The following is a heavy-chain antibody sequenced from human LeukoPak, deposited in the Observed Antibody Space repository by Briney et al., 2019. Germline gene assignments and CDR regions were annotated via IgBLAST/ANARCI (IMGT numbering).Heavy chain of an antibody. CDR1: GFTFDDYA. V-gene: IGHV3-43*02. CDR3: AKDSCSGGSCYLDY. D-gene: IGHD2-15*01. CDR2: ISGDGGST. J-gene: IGHJ4*02. Sequence: GGSLRLSCAASGFTFDDYARHWVRQAPWKGLEWVPLISGDGGSTYYADSVKGRFTISRDNSKNSLYLQMNSLRTEDTALYYCAKDSCSGGSCYLDYWGQGTLVTVSS.